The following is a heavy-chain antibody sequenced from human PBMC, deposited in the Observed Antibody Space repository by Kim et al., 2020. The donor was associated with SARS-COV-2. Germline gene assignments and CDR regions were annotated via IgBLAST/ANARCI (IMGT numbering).Heavy chain of an antibody. CDR2: IYPGDSDT. CDR3: ARQGEEQQLLNYYYGMDV. V-gene: IGHV5-51*01. Sequence: GESLKISCKGSGYSFTSYWIGWVRQMPGKGLEWMGIIYPGDSDTRYSPSFQGQVTISADKSISTAYLQWSSLKASDTAMYYCARQGEEQQLLNYYYGMDVWGQGTTVTVSS. J-gene: IGHJ6*02. D-gene: IGHD6-13*01. CDR1: GYSFTSYW.